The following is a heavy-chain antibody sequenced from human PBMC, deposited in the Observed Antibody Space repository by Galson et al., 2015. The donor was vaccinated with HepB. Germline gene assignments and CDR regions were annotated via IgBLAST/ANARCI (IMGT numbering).Heavy chain of an antibody. Sequence: CAISGDSVSSNSAAWNWIRQSPSRGLEWLGRTYYRSKWYNDYAVSVKSRITINPDTSKNQFSLQLNSVTPEDTAVYYCARGAGDYRGAIYYYYMDVWGKGTTVTVSS. CDR3: ARGAGDYRGAIYYYYMDV. CDR2: TYYRSKWYN. D-gene: IGHD4-17*01. CDR1: GDSVSSNSAA. V-gene: IGHV6-1*01. J-gene: IGHJ6*03.